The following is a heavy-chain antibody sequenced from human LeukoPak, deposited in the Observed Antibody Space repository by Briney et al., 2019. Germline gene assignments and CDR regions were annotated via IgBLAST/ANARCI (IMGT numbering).Heavy chain of an antibody. V-gene: IGHV3-66*01. CDR3: ARGAITMVRAWEFDY. D-gene: IGHD3-10*01. Sequence: GGSLRLSCAVSGFRFSDHYMGWVRQSPGKGLEWVSVIYSGGTTYYADSVKGRVTISRDNSKNTLYLQMNSLRVEDTAVYYCARGAITMVRAWEFDYWGQGTRVTVSS. CDR2: IYSGGTT. CDR1: GFRFSDHY. J-gene: IGHJ4*02.